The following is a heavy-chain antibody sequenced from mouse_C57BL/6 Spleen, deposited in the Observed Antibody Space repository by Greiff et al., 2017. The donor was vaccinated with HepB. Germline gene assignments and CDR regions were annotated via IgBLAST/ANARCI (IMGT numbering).Heavy chain of an antibody. V-gene: IGHV1-64*01. CDR3: ARGRITTVVDWYFDV. Sequence: VQVVESGAELVKPGASVKLSCKASGYTFTSYWMHWVKQRPGQGLEWIGMIHPNSGSTNYNEKFKSKATLTVDKSSSTAYMQLSSLTSEDSAVYYCARGRITTVVDWYFDVWGTGTTVTVSS. D-gene: IGHD1-1*01. CDR2: IHPNSGST. CDR1: GYTFTSYW. J-gene: IGHJ1*03.